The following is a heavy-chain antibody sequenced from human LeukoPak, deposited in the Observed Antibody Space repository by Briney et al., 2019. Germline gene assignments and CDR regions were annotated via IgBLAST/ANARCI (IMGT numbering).Heavy chain of an antibody. CDR1: GGSISSYY. J-gene: IGHJ4*02. CDR2: IYYSGST. D-gene: IGHD5-12*01. CDR3: ARVDGYSGYAPADYFDY. V-gene: IGHV4-59*01. Sequence: KPSETLSLTCTVSGGSISSYYWSWIRQPPGKGLEWIGYIYYSGSTNYNPSLKSRVTISVDTSKNQFSLKLSSVTAADTAVYYCARVDGYSGYAPADYFDYWGQGTLVTVSS.